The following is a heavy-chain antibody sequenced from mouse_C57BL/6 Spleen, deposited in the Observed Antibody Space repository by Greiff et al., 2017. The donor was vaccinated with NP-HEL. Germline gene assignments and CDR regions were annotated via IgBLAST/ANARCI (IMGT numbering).Heavy chain of an antibody. V-gene: IGHV1-4*01. CDR2: INPSSGYT. CDR3: ARGGNYVYFDV. Sequence: VKLQESGAELARPGASVKMSCKASGYTFTSYTMHWVKQRPGQGLEWIGYINPSSGYTKYNQKFKDKATLTADKSSSTAYMQLSSLTSEDSAVYYCARGGNYVYFDVWGTGTTVTVSS. CDR1: GYTFTSYT. D-gene: IGHD2-1*01. J-gene: IGHJ1*03.